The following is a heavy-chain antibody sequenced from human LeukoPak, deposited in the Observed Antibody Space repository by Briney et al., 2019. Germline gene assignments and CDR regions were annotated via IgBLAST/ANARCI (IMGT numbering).Heavy chain of an antibody. CDR3: ARGAGWLQNLRYYFDY. D-gene: IGHD5-12*01. CDR1: GGSISSYY. V-gene: IGHV4-59*12. J-gene: IGHJ4*02. CDR2: IYYSGST. Sequence: SETLSLTCTVSGGSISSYYWSWIRQPPGKGLEWIGYIYYSGSTNYNPSLKSRVTISVDTSKNQFSLQLNSVTPEDTAVYYCARGAGWLQNLRYYFDYWGQGTLVTVSS.